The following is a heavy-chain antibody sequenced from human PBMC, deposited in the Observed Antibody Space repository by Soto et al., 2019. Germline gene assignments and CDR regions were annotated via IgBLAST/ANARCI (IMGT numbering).Heavy chain of an antibody. J-gene: IGHJ4*02. CDR2: IYYSGST. D-gene: IGHD4-17*01. CDR1: GGSISRYY. Sequence: SETLSLTCTVSGGSISRYYWSWIRQPPGKGLEWIGYIYYSGSTNYNPSLKSRVTISVDTSKNQFSLKLSSVTAADTAVYYCARDIDYGDYGWYFDYWGQGTLVTVSS. V-gene: IGHV4-59*01. CDR3: ARDIDYGDYGWYFDY.